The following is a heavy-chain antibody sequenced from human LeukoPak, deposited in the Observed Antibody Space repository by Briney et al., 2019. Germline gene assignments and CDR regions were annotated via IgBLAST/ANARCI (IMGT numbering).Heavy chain of an antibody. D-gene: IGHD1-20*01. J-gene: IGHJ3*02. V-gene: IGHV3-20*04. CDR1: GFTFDDYG. Sequence: GGSLRLSCAASGFTFDDYGMSWVRHAPGKGLEWVSGINWNGGSTGYADSVKGRFTISRDNAKNSLYLQMNSLRAEDTALYYCARGITGTTPDAFDIWGQGTMVTVSS. CDR3: ARGITGTTPDAFDI. CDR2: INWNGGST.